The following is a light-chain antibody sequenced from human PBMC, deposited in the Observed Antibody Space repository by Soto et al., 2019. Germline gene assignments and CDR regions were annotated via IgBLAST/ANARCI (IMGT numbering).Light chain of an antibody. CDR2: LGF. CDR1: QSLLHRSGYIY. J-gene: IGKJ1*01. Sequence: DIVMTQSPLSLPVTPGEPASISCRSTQSLLHRSGYIYLDWYLQKPGQSPQLLIYLGFNRAAGVPDRFSASGSGTDFTLTISRLEPEDFAVYYCQQYGSSPWTFGQGTKVDIK. CDR3: QQYGSSPWT. V-gene: IGKV2-28*01.